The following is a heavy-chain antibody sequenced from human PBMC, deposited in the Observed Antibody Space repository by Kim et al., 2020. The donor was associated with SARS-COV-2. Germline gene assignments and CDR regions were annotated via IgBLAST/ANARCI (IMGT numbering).Heavy chain of an antibody. D-gene: IGHD3-10*01. CDR2: IKQDGSET. J-gene: IGHJ4*02. Sequence: GGSLRLSCSVSGFTFRNYWMSWVRQAPGKGLEWVANIKQDGSETYYVDSVKGRFTVSRDNVKNSLYLQMNSLRVQDTAVYHCASGGSSYYPRGGYWGQG. V-gene: IGHV3-7*03. CDR1: GFTFRNYW. CDR3: ASGGSSYYPRGGY.